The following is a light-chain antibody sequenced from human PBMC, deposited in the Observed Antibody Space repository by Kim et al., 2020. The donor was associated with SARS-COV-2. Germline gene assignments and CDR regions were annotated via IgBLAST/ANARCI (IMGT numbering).Light chain of an antibody. CDR1: QSVGSY. Sequence: EIVLTQSPATLSLSPGERATLSCRASQSVGSYLAWYQQKPGQAPRLLISDASNRATGIPARFRGRGSGTDFTLTISSLEPEDFAVYYCQQRSNWPRITFGQGTRLEIK. V-gene: IGKV3-11*01. CDR3: QQRSNWPRIT. J-gene: IGKJ5*01. CDR2: DAS.